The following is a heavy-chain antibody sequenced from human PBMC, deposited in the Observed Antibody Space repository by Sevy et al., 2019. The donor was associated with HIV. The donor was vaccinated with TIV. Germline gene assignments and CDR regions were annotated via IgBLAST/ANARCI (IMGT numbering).Heavy chain of an antibody. CDR2: IKQDGGEK. Sequence: GGSLRLSCVASGFTFSSYWMSWVRQAPGKGLEWVANIKQDGGEKYYVNSVKGRFTISRDNANNSLFLQMNSLRVEDTAVYYCARVQGWFQYYFDYWGQGTLVTVSS. CDR1: GFTFSSYW. J-gene: IGHJ4*02. CDR3: ARVQGWFQYYFDY. D-gene: IGHD6-19*01. V-gene: IGHV3-7*01.